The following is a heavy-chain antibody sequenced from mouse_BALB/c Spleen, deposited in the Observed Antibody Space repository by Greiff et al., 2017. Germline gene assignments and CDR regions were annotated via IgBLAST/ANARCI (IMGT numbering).Heavy chain of an antibody. CDR3: ADLLWLRRGFDY. D-gene: IGHD2-2*01. CDR2: INPSSGYT. V-gene: IGHV1-7*01. J-gene: IGHJ2*01. CDR1: GYTFTSYW. Sequence: VQLQESGAELAKPGASVKMSCKASGYTFTSYWMHWVKQRPGQGLEWIGYINPSSGYTNYNQKFKDKATLTADKSSSTAFMQLSSLTSEDSAVYYCADLLWLRRGFDYWGQGTTLTVSS.